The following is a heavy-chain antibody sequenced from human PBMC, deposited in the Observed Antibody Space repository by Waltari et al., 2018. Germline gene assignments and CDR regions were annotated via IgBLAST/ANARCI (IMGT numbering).Heavy chain of an antibody. CDR3: AKAPYDILAGSMGDFYMDV. CDR1: GFTLSSYA. Sequence: EVHLSESGGGLVQPGGSLRLSCGVSGFTLSSYAMSWVRRAQGKGLGWVSGTYSVGRIPYFADAGKGRFTVSRDNSKNTLYLQMDSLRADDTAVYYCAKAPYDILAGSMGDFYMDVWGKGTTVTVSS. V-gene: IGHV3-23*03. D-gene: IGHD3-9*01. CDR2: TYSVGRIP. J-gene: IGHJ6*03.